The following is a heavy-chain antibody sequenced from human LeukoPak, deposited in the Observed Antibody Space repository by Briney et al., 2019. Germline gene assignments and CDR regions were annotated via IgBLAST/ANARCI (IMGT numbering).Heavy chain of an antibody. CDR1: GFTFSSYS. D-gene: IGHD5-12*01. V-gene: IGHV3-21*01. Sequence: PGGSLRLPCAASGFTFSSYSMHWVRQAPGKGLEWVSSISSSSSYIYYADSVKGRFTISRDNSKNTLYLQMNSLRAEDTAVYYCARDSDSGYASINNYYYGMDVWGQGTTVTVSS. CDR3: ARDSDSGYASINNYYYGMDV. CDR2: ISSSSSYI. J-gene: IGHJ6*02.